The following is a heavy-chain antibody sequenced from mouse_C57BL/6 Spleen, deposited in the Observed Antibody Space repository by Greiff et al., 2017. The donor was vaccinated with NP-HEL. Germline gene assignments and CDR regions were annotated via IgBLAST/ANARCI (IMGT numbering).Heavy chain of an antibody. CDR3: ARLGLYDSLLYYAMDY. J-gene: IGHJ4*01. CDR1: GYTFTSYW. CDR2: IDPSDSYT. D-gene: IGHD3-1*01. V-gene: IGHV1-69*01. Sequence: QVQLKQPGAELVMPGASVKLSCKASGYTFTSYWMHWVKQRPGQGLEWIGEIDPSDSYTNYNQKFKGKSTLTVDKSSSTAYMQLSSLTSEDSAVYYCARLGLYDSLLYYAMDYWGQGTSVTVSS.